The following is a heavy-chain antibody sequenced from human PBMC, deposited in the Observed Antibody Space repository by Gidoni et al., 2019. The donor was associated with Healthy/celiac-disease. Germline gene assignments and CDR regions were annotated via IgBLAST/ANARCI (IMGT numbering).Heavy chain of an antibody. CDR2: ISAYNGNT. Sequence: QVQLVKSGAEAKTPGAAVKVSCMASGYTFTSHGISWLRQSPVQGLEWMGCISAYNGNTNSAQKLKARVTMTTDTSTSTAYMELRCLRSDDAAVYYCARDKEYSSSPYYFDYWGQGTLVTVSS. J-gene: IGHJ4*02. D-gene: IGHD6-6*01. CDR1: GYTFTSHG. V-gene: IGHV1-18*01. CDR3: ARDKEYSSSPYYFDY.